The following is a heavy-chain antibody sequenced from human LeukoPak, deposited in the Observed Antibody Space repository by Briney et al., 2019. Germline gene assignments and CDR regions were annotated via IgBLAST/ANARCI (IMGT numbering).Heavy chain of an antibody. CDR2: IYSGGST. CDR3: AKDWSS. V-gene: IGHV3-53*05. Sequence: GGSLRLSCAASGFTVSSNYMTWVRQAPGKGLEWVSVIYSGGSTNYADSVKGRFTMSRDNSKNTLYVQMNSLRAEDTAVYYCAKDWSSWGQGTLVTVSS. CDR1: GFTVSSNY. D-gene: IGHD1-26*01. J-gene: IGHJ5*02.